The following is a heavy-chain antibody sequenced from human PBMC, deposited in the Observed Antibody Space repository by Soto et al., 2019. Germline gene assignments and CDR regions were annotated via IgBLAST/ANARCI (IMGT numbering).Heavy chain of an antibody. CDR1: GFTFSDYW. Sequence: VQLVESGGGLVQPGGSLRLSCAGTGFTFSDYWMNWVRQARGQGLEWVANIKKDGGGELYVDSVKGRFTISRDNAKNSLFLQMTSLRAEDTAVFYCVREWGRLPPDYWGQGTLVTVST. V-gene: IGHV3-7*03. D-gene: IGHD4-17*01. J-gene: IGHJ4*02. CDR3: VREWGRLPPDY. CDR2: IKKDGGGE.